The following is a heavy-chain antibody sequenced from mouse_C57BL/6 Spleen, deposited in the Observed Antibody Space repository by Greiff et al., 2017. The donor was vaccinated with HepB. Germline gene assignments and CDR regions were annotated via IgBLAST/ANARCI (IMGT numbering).Heavy chain of an antibody. V-gene: IGHV1-69*01. CDR2: IDPSDSYT. CDR3: ARGGTGYGRSPLAY. J-gene: IGHJ3*01. D-gene: IGHD1-1*01. CDR1: GYTFTSYW. Sequence: QVQLQQPGAELVMPGASVKLSCKASGYTFTSYWMHWVKQRPGQGLEWIGEIDPSDSYTNYNQKFKGKSTLTVDKSSSTAYMQLSSLTSEDSAVYYCARGGTGYGRSPLAYWGQGTLVTVSA.